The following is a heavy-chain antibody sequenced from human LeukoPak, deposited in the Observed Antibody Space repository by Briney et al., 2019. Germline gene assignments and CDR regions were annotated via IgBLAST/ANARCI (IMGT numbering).Heavy chain of an antibody. J-gene: IGHJ6*03. D-gene: IGHD6-13*01. CDR3: AKDQYSSSWYDYYYYYMDV. Sequence: GGSLRLSCAASGFTFSSYGMHWVRQAPGKGLEWVAFIRYDGSNKYYAESVKGRFTISRDNSKNTLYLQMNSLRAEDTAVYYCAKDQYSSSWYDYYYYYMDVWGKGTTVTVSS. CDR2: IRYDGSNK. V-gene: IGHV3-30*02. CDR1: GFTFSSYG.